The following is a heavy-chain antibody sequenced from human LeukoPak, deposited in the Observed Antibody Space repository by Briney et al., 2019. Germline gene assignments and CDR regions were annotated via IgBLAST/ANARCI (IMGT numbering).Heavy chain of an antibody. J-gene: IGHJ4*02. CDR3: AKAMIVVAAGFDY. D-gene: IGHD3-22*01. V-gene: IGHV3-30*18. Sequence: GGSLRLSCVASGFSFSTYGLHWVRQAPGKGLEWVAVISYDGSNKYYADSVKGRFTISRDNSKNTLYLQMNGLRAEDTAVYYCAKAMIVVAAGFDYWGQGTLVTVSS. CDR2: ISYDGSNK. CDR1: GFSFSTYG.